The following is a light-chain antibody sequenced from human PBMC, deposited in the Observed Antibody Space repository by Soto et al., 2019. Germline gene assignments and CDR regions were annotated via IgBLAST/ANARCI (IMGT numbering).Light chain of an antibody. V-gene: IGKV3-20*01. CDR3: HQYGNSAYT. Sequence: EIVLTQSPGTLSLSPGERATLSCRASQSVSSTYLAWYQQKPGQAPRLLIYGVSSRATGIPDRFSGSGSGTDFTLTISRLEPEDFALYYCHQYGNSAYTFGQGTKLEIK. CDR1: QSVSSTY. CDR2: GVS. J-gene: IGKJ2*01.